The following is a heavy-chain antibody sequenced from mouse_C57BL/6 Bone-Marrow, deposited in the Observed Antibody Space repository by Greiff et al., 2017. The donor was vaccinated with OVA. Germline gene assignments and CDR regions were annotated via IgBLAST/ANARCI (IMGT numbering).Heavy chain of an antibody. CDR1: GYTFTDYY. V-gene: IGHV1-76*01. CDR3: ARRTRYGSYFDY. CDR2: IYPGSGNT. D-gene: IGHD2-2*01. J-gene: IGHJ2*01. Sequence: VQLQQSGAELVRPGASVKLSCKASGYTFTDYYINWVKQRPGQGLEWIARIYPGSGNTYYNEKFKGKATLTAEKSSSTAYMQLSSLTSEDSAVYFGARRTRYGSYFDYWGQGTTLTVSS.